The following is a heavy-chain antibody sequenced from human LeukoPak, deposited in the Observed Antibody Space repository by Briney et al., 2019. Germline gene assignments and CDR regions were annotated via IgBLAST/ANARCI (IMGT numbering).Heavy chain of an antibody. D-gene: IGHD6-19*01. Sequence: PGGSLRLSCTASGFTVSSSYMTWVRQAPGKGLEWVSLIYSGGGTYYADSVKGRFTISRHNFENTPYLQMNSLRAEDTAVYYCARVGVGTVAGNYFDDWGQGTLVTVSS. CDR2: IYSGGGT. CDR3: ARVGVGTVAGNYFDD. CDR1: GFTVSSSY. J-gene: IGHJ4*02. V-gene: IGHV3-53*04.